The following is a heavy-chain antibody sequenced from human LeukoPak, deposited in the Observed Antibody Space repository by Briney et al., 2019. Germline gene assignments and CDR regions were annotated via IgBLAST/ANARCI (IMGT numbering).Heavy chain of an antibody. CDR3: ARDNPISYVVVVAATRRGGYGMDV. Sequence: ASVKVSCKASGYTFTGYYMHWVRQAPGQGLEWMGRINPNSGGTNYAQKFQGRVTMTRDTSISTAYMELSRLRPDDTAVYYCARDNPISYVVVVAATRRGGYGMDVWGQGTTVTVSS. J-gene: IGHJ6*02. D-gene: IGHD2-15*01. CDR1: GYTFTGYY. CDR2: INPNSGGT. V-gene: IGHV1-2*06.